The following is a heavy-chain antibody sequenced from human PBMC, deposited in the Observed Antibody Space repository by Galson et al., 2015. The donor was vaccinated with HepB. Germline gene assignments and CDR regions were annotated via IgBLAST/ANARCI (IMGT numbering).Heavy chain of an antibody. D-gene: IGHD6-25*01. J-gene: IGHJ4*02. CDR2: INPNSDGT. Sequence: SVKVSCKASGYTFTAHYIHWVRQAPGQGLEWMGRINPNSDGTNFAQKFQGRVTMTRDTSISTAYMELSRLRSDDTAVYYCARLARGAAAHSFDYWGQGTLVTVSS. CDR3: ARLARGAAAHSFDY. V-gene: IGHV1-2*06. CDR1: GYTFTAHY.